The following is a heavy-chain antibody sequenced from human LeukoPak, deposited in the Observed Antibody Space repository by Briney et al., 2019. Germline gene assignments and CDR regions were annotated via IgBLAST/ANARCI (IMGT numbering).Heavy chain of an antibody. CDR2: INHVGSS. CDR3: ARGVSTPSDTGDYGGGYYYFDN. D-gene: IGHD4-17*01. CDR1: GGSLSNYQ. J-gene: IGHJ4*02. Sequence: KPSETLSLTCAVNGGSLSNYQWTWIRQSPEKGLEWIGKINHVGSSNYNPSFKSRVAVSLEAPKNQFSLELRSVTAADTAVYSCARGVSTPSDTGDYGGGYYYFDNWGQGILVTVSS. V-gene: IGHV4-34*01.